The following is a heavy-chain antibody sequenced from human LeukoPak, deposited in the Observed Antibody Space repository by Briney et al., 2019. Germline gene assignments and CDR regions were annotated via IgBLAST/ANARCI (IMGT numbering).Heavy chain of an antibody. J-gene: IGHJ4*02. CDR3: AKDSTRYCGGDCYH. Sequence: GGSLRLSCAASGFTFSSYGMSWVRQAPGKGLEWVSAISGSGGSTYYADSVRGRFTISRDNSKNTLYLQMNSLRAEDTAVYYCAKDSTRYCGGDCYHWGQGTLVTVSS. CDR2: ISGSGGST. CDR1: GFTFSSYG. V-gene: IGHV3-23*01. D-gene: IGHD2-21*02.